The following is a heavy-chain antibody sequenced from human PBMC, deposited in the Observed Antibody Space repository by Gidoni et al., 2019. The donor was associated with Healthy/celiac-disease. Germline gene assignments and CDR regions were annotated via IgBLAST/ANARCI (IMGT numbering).Heavy chain of an antibody. CDR2: IYYSGST. Sequence: QLQLQESGPGLVKPSETLSLTCTVSGGSIRSSSYYWGWIRQPPGKGLEWIGSIYYSGSTYYNPSLKSRVTISVDTSKNQFSLKLSSVTAADTAVYYCASTSTAPFWSGWGWFDPWGQGTLVTVSS. J-gene: IGHJ5*02. D-gene: IGHD3-3*01. CDR3: ASTSTAPFWSGWGWFDP. CDR1: GGSIRSSSYY. V-gene: IGHV4-39*01.